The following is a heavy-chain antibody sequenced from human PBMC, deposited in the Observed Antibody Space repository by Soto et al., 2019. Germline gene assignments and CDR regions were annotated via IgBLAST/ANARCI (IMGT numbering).Heavy chain of an antibody. CDR3: ARGGRVGRVTDAFDY. CDR2: VNASGCHT. Sequence: QVQLVQSGAAVKKPGASVKVSCKASGYTFTDYYIHLVRQAPGQGLEWIGTVNASGCHTTHAQHFLGRMTITMETSTTTIYMELTSLTSEDTAVYYVARGGRVGRVTDAFDYWGQGTLVTVSS. D-gene: IGHD1-26*01. J-gene: IGHJ4*02. V-gene: IGHV1-46*01. CDR1: GYTFTDYY.